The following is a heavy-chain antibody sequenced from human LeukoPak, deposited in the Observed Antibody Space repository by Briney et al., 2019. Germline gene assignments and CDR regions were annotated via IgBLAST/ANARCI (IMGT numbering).Heavy chain of an antibody. Sequence: PSETRSLTCAVYGGSFSGYYWSRIRQPPGKGLEWIGEINHSGSTNYNPSLKSRVTISVDTSKNQFSLKLSSVTAADTAVYYCARCVFWGIVVVPAAINWFDPWGQGTLVTVSS. CDR1: GGSFSGYY. D-gene: IGHD2-2*01. CDR2: INHSGST. V-gene: IGHV4-34*01. J-gene: IGHJ5*02. CDR3: ARCVFWGIVVVPAAINWFDP.